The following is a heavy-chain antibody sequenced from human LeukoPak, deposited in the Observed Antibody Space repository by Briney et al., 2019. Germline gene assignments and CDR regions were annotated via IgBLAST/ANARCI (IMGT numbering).Heavy chain of an antibody. CDR3: ATPQAKTTSDYYYYMDV. CDR2: MNPNSGNT. D-gene: IGHD1-1*01. CDR1: GYTFTSYD. V-gene: IGHV1-8*01. Sequence: GASVKVSCKASGYTFTSYDINWVRQATGQGLEWMGWMNPNSGNTGYAQKFQGRVTMTEDTSTDTAYVELSSLRSEDTAVYYCATPQAKTTSDYYYYMDVWGKGTTVTVSS. J-gene: IGHJ6*03.